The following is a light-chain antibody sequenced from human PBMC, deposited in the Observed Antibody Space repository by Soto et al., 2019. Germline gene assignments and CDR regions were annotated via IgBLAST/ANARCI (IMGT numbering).Light chain of an antibody. CDR2: DVS. CDR1: SSDVGGYDS. J-gene: IGLJ1*01. CDR3: SSYTSSTTLV. Sequence: QSALTQPASVSGSPGQSITIFCTGTSSDVGGYDSVSWYQQHPGKAPKAMIYDVSNRPSGVSDRFSASKSGNTASLTISGLQAEDEADYYFSSYTSSTTLVFGTGTKVTVL. V-gene: IGLV2-14*03.